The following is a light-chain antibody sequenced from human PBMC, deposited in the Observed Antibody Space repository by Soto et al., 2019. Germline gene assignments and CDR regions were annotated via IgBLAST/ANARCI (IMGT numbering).Light chain of an antibody. V-gene: IGKV1-5*03. CDR2: KAS. Sequence: DIQMTQSPSTLSASVGDRVTITCRASQSISSWLAWYQQKPGKAPKLLIYKASNLGSGVPSRFSCSGSGTEFTLTISSLNPDDFAPYYCQQYNSYTWKYGQGSKVEIK. J-gene: IGKJ1*01. CDR1: QSISSW. CDR3: QQYNSYTWK.